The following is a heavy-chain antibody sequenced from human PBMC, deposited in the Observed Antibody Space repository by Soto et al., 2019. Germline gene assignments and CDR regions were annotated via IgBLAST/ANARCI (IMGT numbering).Heavy chain of an antibody. CDR1: GYTFTSYA. CDR2: INAGNGNT. J-gene: IGHJ5*02. V-gene: IGHV1-3*01. CDR3: ARDSRYCSSTSCHALQIGVWFDP. D-gene: IGHD2-2*01. Sequence: ASVKVSCKASGYTFTSYAMHWVRQAPGQRLEWMGWINAGNGNTKYSQKFQGRVTITRDTSASTAYMELSSLRSEDTAVYYCARDSRYCSSTSCHALQIGVWFDPWGQGTLVTVSS.